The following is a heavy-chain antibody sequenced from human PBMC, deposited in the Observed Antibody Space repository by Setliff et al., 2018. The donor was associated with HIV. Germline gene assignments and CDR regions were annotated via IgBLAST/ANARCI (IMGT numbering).Heavy chain of an antibody. CDR2: IYYSGST. J-gene: IGHJ3*02. V-gene: IGHV4-39*01. CDR3: ARAMKYSYGYVHDAFDI. CDR1: GGSISSSSYY. D-gene: IGHD5-18*01. Sequence: SETLSLTCTVSGGSISSSSYYWGWIRQPPGKGLEWIGSIYYSGSTYRNPSLKSRVTISVDTSKNQFSLKLSSVTAADTAVYYCARAMKYSYGYVHDAFDIWGQGTMVTVSS.